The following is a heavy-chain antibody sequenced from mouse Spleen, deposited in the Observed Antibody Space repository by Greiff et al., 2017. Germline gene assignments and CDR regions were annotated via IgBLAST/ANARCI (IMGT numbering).Heavy chain of an antibody. CDR3: ARGLITPYAMDY. Sequence: EVKVVESGGGLVKPGGSLKLSCAASGFTFSSYAMSWVRQTPEKRLEWVATISSGGSYTYYPDSVKGRFTISRDNAKNTLYLQMSSLRSEDTAMYYCARGLITPYAMDYWGQGTSVPVSS. CDR2: ISSGGSYT. CDR1: GFTFSSYA. D-gene: IGHD2-4*01. J-gene: IGHJ4*01. V-gene: IGHV5-9-1*01.